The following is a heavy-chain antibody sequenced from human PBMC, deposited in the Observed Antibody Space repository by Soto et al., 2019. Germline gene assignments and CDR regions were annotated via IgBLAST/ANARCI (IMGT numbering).Heavy chain of an antibody. CDR3: ARAGGSSSVYYYYMDV. D-gene: IGHD6-6*01. J-gene: IGHJ6*03. CDR1: GYTFTSYD. CDR2: MNPNSGNT. Sequence: ASVKVSCKASGYTFTSYDINWVRQAAGQGLEWMGWMNPNSGNTGYAQKFQGRVTMTRNTSISTAYMELSSLRSEDTAVYYCARAGGSSSVYYYYMDVWGKGTTVTVSS. V-gene: IGHV1-8*01.